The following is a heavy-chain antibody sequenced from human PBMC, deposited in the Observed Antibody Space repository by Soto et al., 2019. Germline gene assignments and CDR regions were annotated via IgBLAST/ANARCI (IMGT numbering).Heavy chain of an antibody. J-gene: IGHJ4*02. CDR3: ARQRGGYYDSSSNLYYFDY. V-gene: IGHV4-39*01. D-gene: IGHD3-22*01. Sequence: SETLSLTCTVSGGSISSGGYYWSWIRQHPGKGLEWIGSIYYSGNTYYNPSLKSRVTISVDTSKNQFSVNLSSVTAADTAVYYCARQRGGYYDSSSNLYYFDYWGQGTLVTVSS. CDR1: GGSISSGGYY. CDR2: IYYSGNT.